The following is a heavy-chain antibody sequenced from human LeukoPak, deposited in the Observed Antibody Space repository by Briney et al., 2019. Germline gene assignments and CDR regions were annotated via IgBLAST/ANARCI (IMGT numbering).Heavy chain of an antibody. CDR1: GGTFSSYA. J-gene: IGHJ4*02. CDR2: IIPIFGTA. D-gene: IGHD3-16*01. CDR3: ATPRGSYKYYFDY. V-gene: IGHV1-69*05. Sequence: SVKVSCKASGGTFSSYAISWVRQAPGQGLEWMGRIIPIFGTANYAQEFQGRVTITTDESTSTAYMELSSLRSEDTAVYYCATPRGSYKYYFDYWGQGTLVTVSS.